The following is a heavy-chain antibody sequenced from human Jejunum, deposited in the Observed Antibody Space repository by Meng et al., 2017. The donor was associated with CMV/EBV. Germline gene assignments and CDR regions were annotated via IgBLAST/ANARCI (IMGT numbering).Heavy chain of an antibody. CDR1: FSNYV. Sequence: FSNYVISWVRQAPGHGLEWMGGILPILPEAKYAQRFQGRVSITADKSTGTTYLELSSLQSEDTAIYYCASLHFRPLFGVVTDALDVWGQGTMVTVSS. J-gene: IGHJ3*01. V-gene: IGHV1-69*10. CDR3: ASLHFRPLFGVVTDALDV. CDR2: ILPILPEA. D-gene: IGHD3-3*01.